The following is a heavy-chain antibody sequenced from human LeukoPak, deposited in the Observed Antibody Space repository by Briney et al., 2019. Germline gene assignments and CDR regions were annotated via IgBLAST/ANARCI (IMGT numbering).Heavy chain of an antibody. D-gene: IGHD3-10*02. V-gene: IGHV3-23*01. J-gene: IGHJ4*02. CDR3: AKDVRGYNRPFDY. CDR1: GFTFGSCA. CDR2: ITGSGANT. Sequence: GGSLRLSCAASGFTFGSCAMNWVRQAPGKVLEWLSSITGSGANTYYADSVEGRFTISRDNSQNTLYLQMNSLRAEDTAVYYCAKDVRGYNRPFDYWGQGTLVTVSS.